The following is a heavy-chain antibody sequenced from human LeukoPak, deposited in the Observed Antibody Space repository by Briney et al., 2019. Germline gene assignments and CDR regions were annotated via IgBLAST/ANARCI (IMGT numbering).Heavy chain of an antibody. V-gene: IGHV4-59*01. CDR2: IYYSGST. Sequence: SETLSLTCTVSGVSISSYYWSWIRQPPGKGLEWIGYIYYSGSTKYNPSLKSRVTISLDTSKNQFSLNLSSVTTADTAVYYCARGDGYNHPYYYYFYMDVWGKGTTVTVSS. D-gene: IGHD5-24*01. CDR1: GVSISSYY. CDR3: ARGDGYNHPYYYYFYMDV. J-gene: IGHJ6*03.